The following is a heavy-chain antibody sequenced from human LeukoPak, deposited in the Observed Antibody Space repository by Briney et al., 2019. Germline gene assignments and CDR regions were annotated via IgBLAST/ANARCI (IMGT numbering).Heavy chain of an antibody. CDR2: IKSKTDGGTT. CDR1: GFTFSNAW. CDR3: TTRRDGYKVLDY. V-gene: IGHV3-15*01. Sequence: PGGSLRLSCAASGFTFSNAWMSWVRQAPGKGLEWVGRIKSKTDGGTTDYAAPVKGRFTISRGDSKNTLYLQMNSLKTEDTAVYYCTTRRDGYKVLDYWGQGTLVTVSS. D-gene: IGHD5-24*01. J-gene: IGHJ4*02.